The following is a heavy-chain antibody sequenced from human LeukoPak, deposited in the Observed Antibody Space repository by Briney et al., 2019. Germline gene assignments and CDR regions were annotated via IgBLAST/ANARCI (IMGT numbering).Heavy chain of an antibody. V-gene: IGHV3-23*01. J-gene: IGHJ4*02. D-gene: IGHD3-16*01. CDR2: ISGNGDIT. CDR3: AKVTGGDMITYGGLDY. Sequence: GGSLRLSCAASGFTFSSYAMSWVRQAPGKGLEWVSAISGNGDITYYTDSVKGRFTISRDNSKNTLYLQMNSLRAEDTAVYYCAKVTGGDMITYGGLDYWGQGTVVTVSS. CDR1: GFTFSSYA.